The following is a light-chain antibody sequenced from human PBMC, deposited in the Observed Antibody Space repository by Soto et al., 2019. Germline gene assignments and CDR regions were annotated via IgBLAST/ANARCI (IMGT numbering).Light chain of an antibody. CDR2: WES. V-gene: IGKV4-1*01. CDR1: QSVLYSSSNKNY. Sequence: DIVMTQSPDSLAVSLGERATINCRSSQSVLYSSSNKNYLAWYQQKPGQPPKLLIYWESTRESRVPDRFSGSGSGTDFTLSISSLRVEDGAVYYCQQYCSSPWTFGQGSKVEIK. CDR3: QQYCSSPWT. J-gene: IGKJ1*01.